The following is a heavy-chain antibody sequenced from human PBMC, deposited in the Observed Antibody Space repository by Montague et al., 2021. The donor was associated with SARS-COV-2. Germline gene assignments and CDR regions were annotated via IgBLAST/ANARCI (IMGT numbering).Heavy chain of an antibody. Sequence: TLSLTCTVSIGSISSDSYYWSWIRQPAGKGLEWIGRIYTSGXTXYXXXXKXRVTISVDTSKNQFSLKLSSVTAADTAVYYCARDGYSSGWNGLHWFDPWGQGTLVTVSS. CDR3: ARDGYSSGWNGLHWFDP. V-gene: IGHV4-61*02. J-gene: IGHJ5*02. D-gene: IGHD6-25*01. CDR1: IGSISSDSYY. CDR2: IYTSGXT.